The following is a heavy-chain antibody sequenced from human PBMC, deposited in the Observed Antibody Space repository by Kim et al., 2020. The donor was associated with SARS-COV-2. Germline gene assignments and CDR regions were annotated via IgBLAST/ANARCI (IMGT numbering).Heavy chain of an antibody. V-gene: IGHV7-4-1*02. D-gene: IGHD3-9*01. J-gene: IGHJ4*02. CDR3: ARGLRYFDRSLSY. Sequence: YAQGFTGRFVFSLDTSVSTAYLQISSLKAEDTAVYYCARGLRYFDRSLSYWGQGTLVTVSS.